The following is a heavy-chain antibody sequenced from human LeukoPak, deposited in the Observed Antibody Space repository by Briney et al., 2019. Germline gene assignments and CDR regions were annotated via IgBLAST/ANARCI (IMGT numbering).Heavy chain of an antibody. V-gene: IGHV3-23*01. D-gene: IGHD6-13*01. CDR2: ISGSGGST. CDR3: AKGLWYSSSWYNDAFDI. J-gene: IGHJ3*02. Sequence: QAGGSLRLSCAASGFTFSSYGMSWVRQAPGKGLEWVSAISGSGGSTYYADSVKGRFTISRDNSKNTLYLQMNSLRAEDTAVYYCAKGLWYSSSWYNDAFDIWGQGTMVTVSS. CDR1: GFTFSSYG.